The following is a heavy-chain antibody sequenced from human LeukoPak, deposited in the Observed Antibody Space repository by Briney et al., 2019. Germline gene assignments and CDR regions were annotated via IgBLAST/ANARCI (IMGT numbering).Heavy chain of an antibody. CDR3: ARGPESPAIFGVVITKNYFDY. CDR1: GGSISSGGYY. J-gene: IGHJ4*02. Sequence: SETLSLTCTVSGGSISSGGYYWSWIRQHPGKGLEWIGYIYYSGSTNYNPSLKSRVTKSVDTSKNQFSLKLSSVTAADTAVYYCARGPESPAIFGVVITKNYFDYWGQGTLVTVSS. D-gene: IGHD3-3*01. V-gene: IGHV4-31*03. CDR2: IYYSGST.